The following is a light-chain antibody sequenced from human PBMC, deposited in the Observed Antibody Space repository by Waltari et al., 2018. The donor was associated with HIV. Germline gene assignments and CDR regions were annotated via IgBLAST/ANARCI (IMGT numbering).Light chain of an antibody. CDR2: EVS. V-gene: IGLV2-8*01. CDR3: SSFTGVNTDVI. J-gene: IGLJ2*01. Sequence: QSALTQPPSASGSPGQSVTISCTGTSNDVGAYNFVSWYQPHPGKAPKLIIYEVSKRPSGVPDRFSASKSANTASLTVSGLQTEDEADYYCSSFTGVNTDVIFGGGTRLTVL. CDR1: SNDVGAYNF.